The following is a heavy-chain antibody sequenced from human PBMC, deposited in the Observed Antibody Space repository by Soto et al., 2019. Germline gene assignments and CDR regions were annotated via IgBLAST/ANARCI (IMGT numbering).Heavy chain of an antibody. V-gene: IGHV4-4*07. CDR3: AIDIGSSAYGEGF. Sequence: PSETLSLTCSVSGGSINSYWWSWIRQPAGKGLEWIGRVYSSGTTDYNPSLNSRATLSVETSKNQFSLKLSSVTAADTAVYYCAIDIGSSAYGEGFCGQGIQGTVSS. D-gene: IGHD3-10*01. J-gene: IGHJ4*02. CDR1: GGSINSYW. CDR2: VYSSGTT.